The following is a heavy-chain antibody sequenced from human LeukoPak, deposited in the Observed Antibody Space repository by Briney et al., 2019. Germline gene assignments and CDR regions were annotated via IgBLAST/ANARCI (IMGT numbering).Heavy chain of an antibody. D-gene: IGHD3-3*01. J-gene: IGHJ6*02. V-gene: IGHV1-2*02. CDR2: INPNSGGT. CDR3: ARATDQYDFWSGYLSYYYYGMDV. Sequence: ASVKVSCKASGYTFTSYGISWVRQAPGQGLEWMGWINPNSGGTNYAQKFQGRVTMTRDTSISTAYMELSRLRSDDTAVYYCARATDQYDFWSGYLSYYYYGMDVWGQGTTVTVSS. CDR1: GYTFTSYG.